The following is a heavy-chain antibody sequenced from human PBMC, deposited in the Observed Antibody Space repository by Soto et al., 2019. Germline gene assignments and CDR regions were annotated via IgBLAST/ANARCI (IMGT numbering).Heavy chain of an antibody. CDR3: ARGLYGGRTPQYYYGMDV. J-gene: IGHJ6*02. V-gene: IGHV1-3*01. Sequence: ASVKVSCKASGYTFTSYAMHWVRQAPGQRLEWMGWINAGNGNTKYSQKFQGRVTITADESTSTAYMELSSLRSEDTAVYYCARGLYGGRTPQYYYGMDVWGQGTTVTVSS. D-gene: IGHD3-10*01. CDR1: GYTFTSYA. CDR2: INAGNGNT.